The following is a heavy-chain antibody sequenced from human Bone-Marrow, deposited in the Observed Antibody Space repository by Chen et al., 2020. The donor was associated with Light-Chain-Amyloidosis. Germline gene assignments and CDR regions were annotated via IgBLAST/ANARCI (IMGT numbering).Heavy chain of an antibody. Sequence: EVQLVESGGGLVQPGGSLSLSCTASGLTLSSSWMSWVRQAPGKGLEWVANIKQGGSAKYYVDSVKGRFTISRDDAKNSLYLQMNSLRAEDTAVYYCATDFSVTHWGQGTLVTVSS. CDR2: IKQGGSAK. J-gene: IGHJ4*02. D-gene: IGHD2-21*02. CDR1: GLTLSSSW. V-gene: IGHV3-7*02. CDR3: ATDFSVTH.